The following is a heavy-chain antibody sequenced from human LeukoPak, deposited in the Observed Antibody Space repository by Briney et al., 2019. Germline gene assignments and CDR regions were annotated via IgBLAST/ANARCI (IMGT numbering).Heavy chain of an antibody. Sequence: QPGGSLRLSCAASGFTFSSYGTHWVRQAPGKGLEWVAVIWYDGSNKYYADSVKGRFTISRDNSKNTLYLQMNSLRAEDTAVYYCARDSYCSSTSCSMWGTDVWGQGTTVTVSS. V-gene: IGHV3-33*01. J-gene: IGHJ6*02. CDR1: GFTFSSYG. D-gene: IGHD2-2*01. CDR3: ARDSYCSSTSCSMWGTDV. CDR2: IWYDGSNK.